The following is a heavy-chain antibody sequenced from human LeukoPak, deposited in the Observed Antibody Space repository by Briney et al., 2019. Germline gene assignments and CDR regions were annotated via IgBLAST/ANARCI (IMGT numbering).Heavy chain of an antibody. CDR3: ARDQGFYDISTGIDY. D-gene: IGHD3-9*01. Sequence: PGGSLRLSCAASGFTFSSYEMNWVRQAPGKGLEGVSYISSSGSTIYYADSVKGRFTISRDNAKNSLYLQMTSLRAEDTAVYYCARDQGFYDISTGIDYWGQGTLVTVSS. CDR1: GFTFSSYE. CDR2: ISSSGSTI. V-gene: IGHV3-48*03. J-gene: IGHJ4*02.